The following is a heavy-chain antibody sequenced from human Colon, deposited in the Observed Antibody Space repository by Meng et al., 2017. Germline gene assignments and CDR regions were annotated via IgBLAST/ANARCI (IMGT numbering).Heavy chain of an antibody. CDR2: IYYTGNT. CDR3: ARVNGDFDEAWFDP. Sequence: VKLPESGPGLVRPSDTLSLTCTVSGASVSSDSHYWSWIRQSPGKGLEWIGYIYYTGNTNYNPSLASRVSMSLDTSKNHFSLHLTSVTAADTAIYYCARVNGDFDEAWFDPWGQGTLVTVSS. D-gene: IGHD4-17*01. CDR1: GASVSSDSHY. V-gene: IGHV4-61*03. J-gene: IGHJ5*02.